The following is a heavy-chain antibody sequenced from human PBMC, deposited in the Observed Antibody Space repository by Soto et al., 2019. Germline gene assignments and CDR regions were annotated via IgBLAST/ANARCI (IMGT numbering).Heavy chain of an antibody. J-gene: IGHJ4*02. Sequence: QVQLVQSGAEVQKPGASVKLSCKASGYTFTSYSMHWVRQAPGQSLDGLGWSNGGNGDTRYPQKFQGRVTVTRDTSASTVYMELSSVNSEDTAVYYCARDRVGNDYWGQGTQVTVSS. CDR2: SNGGNGDT. CDR1: GYTFTSYS. CDR3: ARDRVGNDY. V-gene: IGHV1-3*01.